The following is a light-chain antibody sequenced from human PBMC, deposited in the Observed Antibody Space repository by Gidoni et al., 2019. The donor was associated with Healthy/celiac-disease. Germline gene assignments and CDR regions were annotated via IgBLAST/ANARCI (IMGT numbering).Light chain of an antibody. CDR1: QSVSSN. V-gene: IGKV3-15*01. CDR2: GAS. J-gene: IGKJ2*01. Sequence: EIVMTQSPATLSVSPGERATLSCRASQSVSSNLAWYQQKPGQAPRLLIYGASTRATGIPEFTLTISSLQSEDFAVYYCQQYNNWPPYTFXXXTKLEIK. CDR3: QQYNNWPPYT.